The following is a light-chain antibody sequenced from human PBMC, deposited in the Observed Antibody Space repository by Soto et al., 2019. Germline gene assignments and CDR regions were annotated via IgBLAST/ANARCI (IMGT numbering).Light chain of an antibody. CDR3: SSYTSSSTLYV. CDR1: SSDVGDNNY. V-gene: IGLV2-14*01. J-gene: IGLJ1*01. Sequence: QSALTQPASVSGSPGQSITISGTGTSSDVGDNNYVSWYQQHPGKAPKLMIYDVTHRPSGISNRFSGSKSGNTASLTISGRQAEDEADYYCSSYTSSSTLYVFGTGTKLTVL. CDR2: DVT.